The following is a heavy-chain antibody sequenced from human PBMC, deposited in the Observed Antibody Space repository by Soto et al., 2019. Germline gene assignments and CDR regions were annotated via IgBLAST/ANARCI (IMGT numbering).Heavy chain of an antibody. CDR1: GFTLSSYA. CDR2: ISWNSGSI. Sequence: GGSLRLSCAASGFTLSSYAMSWARQAPGKGLEWVSGISWNSGSIGYADSVKGRFTISRDNAKNSLYLQMNSLRAEDTALYYCAKVYEYSSSMGAFDIWGQGTMVTVSS. CDR3: AKVYEYSSSMGAFDI. J-gene: IGHJ3*02. D-gene: IGHD6-6*01. V-gene: IGHV3-9*01.